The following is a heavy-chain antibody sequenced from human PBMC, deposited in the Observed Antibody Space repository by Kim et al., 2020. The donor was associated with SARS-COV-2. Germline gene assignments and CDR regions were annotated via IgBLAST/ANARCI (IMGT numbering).Heavy chain of an antibody. V-gene: IGHV3-9*01. Sequence: DSVKGRFTISRHNAKNSLHLQINSLKTEDTAMYFCVKDINIFALPAGLQFWGQGTPVTVSS. J-gene: IGHJ4*02. CDR3: VKDINIFALPAGLQF. D-gene: IGHD6-13*01.